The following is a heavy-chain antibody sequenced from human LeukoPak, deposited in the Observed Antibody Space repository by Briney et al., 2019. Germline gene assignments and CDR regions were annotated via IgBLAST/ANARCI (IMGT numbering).Heavy chain of an antibody. D-gene: IGHD6-13*01. CDR3: ARMYSSSWYLNY. CDR2: IYHSGTT. Sequence: SETLSLTCAVSGYSIGSGYYWDWIRQPPGKGLEWIGTIYHSGTTYYNPSLKSRVTISVDTSKNQFSLKLSSVTAADTAVYYCARMYSSSWYLNYWGQGTLVTVSS. V-gene: IGHV4-38-2*01. J-gene: IGHJ4*02. CDR1: GYSIGSGYY.